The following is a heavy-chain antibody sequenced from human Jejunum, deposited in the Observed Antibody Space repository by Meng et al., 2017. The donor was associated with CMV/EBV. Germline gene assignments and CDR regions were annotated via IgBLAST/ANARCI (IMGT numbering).Heavy chain of an antibody. CDR3: ARSIWSGNFIGGN. CDR1: PHPFRAYY. Sequence: ASPHPFRAYYMPWVRPAPGQGLAWMGWINPGSGGTKFAPKFQGRVPMTSDTSISTVYMDLSRLRSDDTAVYFCARSIWSGNFIGGNWGQGTLVTVSS. V-gene: IGHV1-2*02. CDR2: INPGSGGT. D-gene: IGHD3-3*01. J-gene: IGHJ4*02.